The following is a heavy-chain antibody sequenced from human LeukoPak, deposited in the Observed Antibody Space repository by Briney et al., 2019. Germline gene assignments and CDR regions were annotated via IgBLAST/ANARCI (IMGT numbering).Heavy chain of an antibody. CDR3: ARIGHDSSGYYLSLAFDI. D-gene: IGHD3-22*01. J-gene: IGHJ3*02. Sequence: SQTLSLTCTVSGGSISSGGYYWSWIRQHPGKGLEWIGYIYYSGSTYYNPSLKSRVTISVDTSKNRFSLKLSSVTAADTAVYYCARIGHDSSGYYLSLAFDIWGQGTMVTVSS. V-gene: IGHV4-31*03. CDR1: GGSISSGGYY. CDR2: IYYSGST.